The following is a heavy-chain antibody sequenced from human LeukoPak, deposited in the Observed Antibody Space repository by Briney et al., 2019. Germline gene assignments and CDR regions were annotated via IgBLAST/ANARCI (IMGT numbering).Heavy chain of an antibody. CDR3: ARRSGTSSWYF. J-gene: IGHJ4*02. CDR2: IYYSGST. CDR1: GGSISSSSYY. V-gene: IGHV4-39*01. D-gene: IGHD6-13*01. Sequence: PSETLSLTCTVSGGSISSSSYYWGWIRQPPGKGLEWIGSIYYSGSTYYNPSLKSRVTISVDTSKNQFSLKLSSVTAADTAVYYCARRSGTSSWYFWGQGTLVTVSS.